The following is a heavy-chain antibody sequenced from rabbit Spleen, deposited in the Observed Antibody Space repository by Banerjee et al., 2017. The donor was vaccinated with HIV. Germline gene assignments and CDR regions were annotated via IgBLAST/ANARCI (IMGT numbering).Heavy chain of an antibody. V-gene: IGHV1S40*01. CDR1: GFSFSSSYY. CDR3: ARDTGTSFSSYGMDL. CDR2: IYAGTSGST. D-gene: IGHD7-1*01. Sequence: QSLEESGGDLVKPGASLTLTCTDSGFSFSSSYYMCWVRQAPGKGLEWIACIYAGTSGSTYYSSWAKGRFTISKTSSPPVTLQMTSLTVADTATSFCARDTGTSFSSYGMDLWGPGTLVTVS. J-gene: IGHJ6*01.